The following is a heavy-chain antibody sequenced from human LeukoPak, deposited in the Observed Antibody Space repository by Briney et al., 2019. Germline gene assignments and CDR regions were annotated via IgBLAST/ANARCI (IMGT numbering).Heavy chain of an antibody. J-gene: IGHJ4*02. V-gene: IGHV4-61*01. CDR3: ARDRGYYGSGSYSQGSYFDY. CDR2: NYYSGSN. CDR1: GGSVSSGSYY. D-gene: IGHD3-10*01. Sequence: SETLSLTCTVSGGSVSSGSYYWSWIRQPPGKGLEWIGYNYYSGSNNYNPSLESRVTISVDTSENQFSLTLTSVTAADTAVYYCARDRGYYGSGSYSQGSYFDYWGQGSLVTVSS.